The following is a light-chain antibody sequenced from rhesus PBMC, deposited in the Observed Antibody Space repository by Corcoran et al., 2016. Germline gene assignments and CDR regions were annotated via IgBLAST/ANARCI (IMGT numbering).Light chain of an antibody. CDR2: YAS. J-gene: IGKJ4*01. CDR1: QGISTY. Sequence: DIQMTQSPSSLFASVGDTVTITCRARQGISTYLAWYQHIPGKAPKTLIYYASNLESGVPSRFSGSGSGTDFTLTISRLQPEDLAMYYCQQDSSYPPTVGGGTKVEIK. V-gene: IGKV1S14*01. CDR3: QQDSSYPPT.